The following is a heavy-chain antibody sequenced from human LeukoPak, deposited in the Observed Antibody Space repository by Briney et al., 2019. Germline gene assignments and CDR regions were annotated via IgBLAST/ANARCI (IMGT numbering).Heavy chain of an antibody. CDR1: GFTFSSYG. V-gene: IGHV3-33*01. CDR2: IWYDGSNK. D-gene: IGHD6-13*01. CDR3: ARLGQQSLTTGMDV. J-gene: IGHJ6*02. Sequence: GRSLRLSCAASGFTFSSYGMHWVRQAPGKGLEWVAVIWYDGSNKYYADSVKGRFTISRDNSKNTLYLQMNSLRAEDTAVYYCARLGQQSLTTGMDVWGQGTTVTVSS.